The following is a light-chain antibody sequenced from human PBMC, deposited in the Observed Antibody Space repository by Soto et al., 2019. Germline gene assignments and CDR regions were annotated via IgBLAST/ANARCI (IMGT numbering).Light chain of an antibody. CDR2: DVS. CDR3: SSYAGSSTLVV. V-gene: IGLV2-14*01. CDR1: RSDIGAYNF. J-gene: IGLJ2*01. Sequence: QSVLTQPASVSGSPGQSITISCTGTRSDIGAYNFVSWYQQHPGKAPKLMIYDVSIRPSGVSHRFSGSKSGYTASLTISGLQDEDEADYYCSSYAGSSTLVVFGGGTKLTVL.